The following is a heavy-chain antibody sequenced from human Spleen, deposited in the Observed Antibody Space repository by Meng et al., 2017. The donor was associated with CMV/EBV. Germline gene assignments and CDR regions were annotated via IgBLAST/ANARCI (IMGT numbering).Heavy chain of an antibody. V-gene: IGHV3-53*01. CDR3: ARSGLPPNGLFPEQGFDP. CDR2: IYTNGKT. D-gene: IGHD2-8*01. J-gene: IGHJ5*02. CDR1: GFSVGSNY. Sequence: LSLTCAVSGFSVGSNYMTWIRQAPERGLEWVSVIYTNGKTQYAESVKGRFTISRDSSRNILYLQMSSLRIEDTAIYYCARSGLPPNGLFPEQGFDPWGQGTLVTVSS.